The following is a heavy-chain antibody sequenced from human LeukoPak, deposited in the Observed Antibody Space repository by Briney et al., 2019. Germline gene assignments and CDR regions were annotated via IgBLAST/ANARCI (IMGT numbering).Heavy chain of an antibody. D-gene: IGHD5-18*01. CDR1: GFTFSSSA. CDR3: ARAITNYGYIFDY. CDR2: ISGSGTST. J-gene: IGHJ4*02. V-gene: IGHV3-23*01. Sequence: PGGSLRLPCAASGFTFSSSAMSWVRQAPGKGLEWVSSISGSGTSTYYADSVKGRFTISRDNSKNTLYLQMNSLRAEDTAVYYCARAITNYGYIFDYWGQGALVTVSS.